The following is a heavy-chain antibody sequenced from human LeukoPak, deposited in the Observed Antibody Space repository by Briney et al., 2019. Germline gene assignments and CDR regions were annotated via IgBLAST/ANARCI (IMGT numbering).Heavy chain of an antibody. D-gene: IGHD3-22*01. V-gene: IGHV1-69*05. CDR1: GGTFSSYA. CDR3: ARGKGHYFDSPPNGQYYLDY. CDR2: IIPILGTP. Sequence: SVKVSCKASGGTFSSYAISWVRQAPGQGLEWMGGIIPILGTPNYAQKFKGRITITTDESTSTAYMEVSSLRSEDTAVYYCARGKGHYFDSPPNGQYYLDYWGQGTLVTVSS. J-gene: IGHJ4*02.